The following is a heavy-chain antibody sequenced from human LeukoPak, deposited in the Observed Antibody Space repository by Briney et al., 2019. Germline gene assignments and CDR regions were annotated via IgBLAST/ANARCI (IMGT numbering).Heavy chain of an antibody. Sequence: SVKVSCKASGGTFSSYAISRVRQAPGQGLEWMGGIIPIFGTANYAQKFQGRVTITTDESTSTAYMELSSLRSEDTAVYYCARGGVDDCSSTSCYVPFDYWGQGTLVTVSS. V-gene: IGHV1-69*05. CDR3: ARGGVDDCSSTSCYVPFDY. D-gene: IGHD2-2*01. J-gene: IGHJ4*02. CDR2: IIPIFGTA. CDR1: GGTFSSYA.